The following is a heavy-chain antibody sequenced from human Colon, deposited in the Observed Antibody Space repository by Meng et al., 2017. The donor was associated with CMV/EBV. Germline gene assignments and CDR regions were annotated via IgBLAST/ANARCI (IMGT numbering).Heavy chain of an antibody. D-gene: IGHD2-21*01. Sequence: SVTVSCKASGGTLDIFGINWVRRAPGQGLEWMGGILPLLGTPAYAQKFQGRVTFTADESTRTAYMELSGLTSEDTAIYFCATEQQQTTIPPRNWFDPWGQGTLVTVSS. CDR2: ILPLLGTP. V-gene: IGHV1-69*13. CDR3: ATEQQQTTIPPRNWFDP. J-gene: IGHJ5*02. CDR1: GGTLDIFG.